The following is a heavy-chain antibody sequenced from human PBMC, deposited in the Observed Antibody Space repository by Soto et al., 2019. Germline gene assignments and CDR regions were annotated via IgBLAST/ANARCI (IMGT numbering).Heavy chain of an antibody. D-gene: IGHD6-19*01. J-gene: IGHJ4*02. CDR2: ISYDGNKN. CDR3: ARGPPVGGSDWNFLDF. CDR1: GFTFSFYG. Sequence: GGSLRLSCAASGFTFSFYGMHWVRQPPGKGLEWVAFISYDGNKNYFADSVKGRFTTSRDDYMKMVHLQMNSLRVEDTAVYFCARGPPVGGSDWNFLDFWGQGGQVTVSS. V-gene: IGHV3-30*03.